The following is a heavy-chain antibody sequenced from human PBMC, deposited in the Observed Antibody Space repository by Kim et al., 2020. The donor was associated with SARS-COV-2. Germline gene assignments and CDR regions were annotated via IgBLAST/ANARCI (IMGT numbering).Heavy chain of an antibody. V-gene: IGHV1-18*01. Sequence: ASVKVSCKASGYTFTSYGISWVRQAPGQGLEWMGWISAYNGNTNYAQKLQGRVTMTTDTSTSTAYMELRSLRSDDTAVYYCARDSGYGGTMVRGVRVGGYFDYWGQGTLVTVSS. CDR1: GYTFTSYG. CDR3: ARDSGYGGTMVRGVRVGGYFDY. J-gene: IGHJ4*02. D-gene: IGHD3-10*01. CDR2: ISAYNGNT.